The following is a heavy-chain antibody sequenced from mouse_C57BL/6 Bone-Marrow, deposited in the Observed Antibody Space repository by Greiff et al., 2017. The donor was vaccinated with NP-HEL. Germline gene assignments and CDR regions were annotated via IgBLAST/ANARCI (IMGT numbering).Heavy chain of an antibody. J-gene: IGHJ2*01. D-gene: IGHD4-1*01. Sequence: VQLKESGPELVKPGASVKISCKASGYSFTGYYMNWVKQSPEKSLEWIGEINPSTGGTTYNQKVKAKATLTVDKSSSTADMQLKSLTSEDSAVYYCARLGPFDYWGQGTTLTVSS. CDR3: ARLGPFDY. CDR2: INPSTGGT. V-gene: IGHV1-42*01. CDR1: GYSFTGYY.